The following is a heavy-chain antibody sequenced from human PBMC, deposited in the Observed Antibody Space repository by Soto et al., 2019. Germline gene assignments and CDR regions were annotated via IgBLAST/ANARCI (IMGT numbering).Heavy chain of an antibody. J-gene: IGHJ4*02. V-gene: IGHV3-74*01. D-gene: IGHD3-10*01. CDR1: GFIFTDYW. Sequence: EVQLVESGGGLVQPGGSLRLSCAASGFIFTDYWIHWVRQAPGKGLVWVSRIKSDESTTYYADSVWGRLTISRDNAKNTVYLQINSLRAEDTAVYYCARGARNYYYFDYWGQGTLVTVSS. CDR3: ARGARNYYYFDY. CDR2: IKSDESTT.